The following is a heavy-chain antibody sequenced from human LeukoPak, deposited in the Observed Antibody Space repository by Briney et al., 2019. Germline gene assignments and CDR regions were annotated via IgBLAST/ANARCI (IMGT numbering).Heavy chain of an antibody. CDR3: ARAVVVPAAMGYFDY. V-gene: IGHV3-7*03. J-gene: IGHJ4*02. D-gene: IGHD2-2*01. CDR2: IKQDGSEK. CDR1: GFTFSSYW. Sequence: GGSLRLSCAASGFTFSSYWMSWVRQAPGKGLEWVANIKQDGSEKYYVDSVKGRFTISRDNAKNSLYLQMNSLRAEDTAVYYCARAVVVPAAMGYFDYWGQGTLVTVSS.